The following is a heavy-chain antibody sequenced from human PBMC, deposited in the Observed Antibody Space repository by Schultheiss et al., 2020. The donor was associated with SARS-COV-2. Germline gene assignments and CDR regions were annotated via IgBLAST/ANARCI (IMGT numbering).Heavy chain of an antibody. CDR3: ARLDGGTAGAEYFHH. V-gene: IGHV3-23*01. CDR2: ISGSGGST. J-gene: IGHJ1*01. D-gene: IGHD2-21*02. CDR1: GFTVSSNY. Sequence: GGSLRLSCAASGFTVSSNYMSWVRQAPGKGLEWVSAISGSGGSTYYADSVKGRFTISRDNSKNTLYLQMNSLRAEDTAVYYCARLDGGTAGAEYFHHWGRGTLVTVAS.